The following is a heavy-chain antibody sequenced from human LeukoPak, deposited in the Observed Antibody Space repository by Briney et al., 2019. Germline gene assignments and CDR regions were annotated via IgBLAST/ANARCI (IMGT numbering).Heavy chain of an antibody. CDR3: ARDGTSTDDY. Sequence: ASVKVSCKASGYTFSNFGMNWVRQAPGQGLEWMGWISGNNDNPNYGQKFQGRLTLTTDSSTSTAYMELRNLRSDDTAVYYCARDGTSTDDYWGQGTLVTVSS. CDR1: GYTFSNFG. V-gene: IGHV1-18*01. D-gene: IGHD2-2*01. J-gene: IGHJ4*02. CDR2: ISGNNDNP.